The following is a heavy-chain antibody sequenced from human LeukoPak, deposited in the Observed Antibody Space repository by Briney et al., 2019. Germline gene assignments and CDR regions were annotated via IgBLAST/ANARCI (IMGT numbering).Heavy chain of an antibody. V-gene: IGHV1-69*05. D-gene: IGHD2-15*01. CDR3: ASYVVVVAAKGAFDI. CDR1: GGTFSSYA. J-gene: IGHJ3*02. CDR2: ITPIFGTA. Sequence: SVKVSCKASGGTFSSYAISWVRQAPGQGLEWMGRITPIFGTANYAQKFQGRVTITTDESTSTAYMELSSLRSEDTAVYYCASYVVVVAAKGAFDIWGQGTMVTVSS.